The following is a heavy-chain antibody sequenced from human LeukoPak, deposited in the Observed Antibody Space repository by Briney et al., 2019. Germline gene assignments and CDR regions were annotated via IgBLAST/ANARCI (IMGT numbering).Heavy chain of an antibody. J-gene: IGHJ4*02. CDR3: AGGYGDHYSY. CDR1: GYSISSGYY. V-gene: IGHV4-38-2*02. D-gene: IGHD4-17*01. Sequence: PSETLSLTCTVSGYSISSGYYWGWIRQPPGKGLEWIGSIYHSGSTYYNPSLKSRVTISVDTSKNKFSLNLTSVTAADTAVYYCAGGYGDHYSYWGQGTLVTVSS. CDR2: IYHSGST.